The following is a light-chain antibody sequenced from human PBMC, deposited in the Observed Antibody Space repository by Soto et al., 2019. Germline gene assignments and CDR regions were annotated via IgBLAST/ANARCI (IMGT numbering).Light chain of an antibody. CDR3: QQFNYSPT. Sequence: AVQLTQSPSSLSASVGDRVTITCRASQGIKSALAWYQQKPGKAPKLLISDASSLESGVSSRFSGSGSGTDFTLTSSSLQYEDFATYYCQQFNYSPTFGPGTKVDLK. CDR2: DAS. CDR1: QGIKSA. J-gene: IGKJ3*01. V-gene: IGKV1D-13*01.